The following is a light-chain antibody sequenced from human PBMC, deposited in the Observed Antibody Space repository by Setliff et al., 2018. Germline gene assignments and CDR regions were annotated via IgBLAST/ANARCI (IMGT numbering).Light chain of an antibody. CDR2: DVT. CDR3: GSYTSINTLLYI. J-gene: IGLJ1*01. Sequence: QSALTQPRSVSGSPGQSVTISCSGTSSDVGGYNLVSWFQQHPGKAPKLMIYDVTKRPAGVPVRFSGSKSGNTASLTISGLQPEDEADYYCGSYTSINTLLYIFGTGTKV. V-gene: IGLV2-11*01. CDR1: SSDVGGYNL.